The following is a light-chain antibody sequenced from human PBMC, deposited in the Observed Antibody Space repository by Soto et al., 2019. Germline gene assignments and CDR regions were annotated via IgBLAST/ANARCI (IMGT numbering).Light chain of an antibody. CDR2: GTS. Sequence: EIVLTQSPGTLSLSPGERATLSCRASQSVSSGYLAWYQQKPGQAPRLLIYGTSSRATGIGDRLSGSGSGTDFSLTISRLEPEDFAVYYCQQYVSLITFGHGTRLEMK. V-gene: IGKV3-20*01. CDR3: QQYVSLIT. CDR1: QSVSSGY. J-gene: IGKJ5*01.